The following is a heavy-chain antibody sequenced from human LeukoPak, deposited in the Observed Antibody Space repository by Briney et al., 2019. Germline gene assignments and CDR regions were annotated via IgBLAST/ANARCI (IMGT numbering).Heavy chain of an antibody. CDR1: GFTVSSNY. CDR3: ARAASFGSGSYGYFYGVDV. V-gene: IGHV3-66*01. Sequence: GGSLRLSCAASGFTVSSNYMSWVRQAPGKGLEWVSVLYSGGSTYYADSVKGRFTISRDNSKNTLYLQMNSLRAEDTAVYYCARAASFGSGSYGYFYGVDVWGQGTTVTVSS. J-gene: IGHJ6*02. CDR2: LYSGGST. D-gene: IGHD3-10*01.